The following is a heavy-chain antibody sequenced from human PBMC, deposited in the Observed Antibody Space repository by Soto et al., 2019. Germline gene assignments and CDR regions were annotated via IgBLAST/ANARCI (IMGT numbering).Heavy chain of an antibody. D-gene: IGHD1-1*01. V-gene: IGHV1-69*06. CDR2: IIPIFGTA. Sequence: QVQLVQSGAEVKKPGSSVKVSCKASGGTFSSYAISWVRQAPGQGLEWMGGIIPIFGTANYAQKFQGRVTITADKSTSTAYMELSSLRSEDTAVYYCARTGTSSAFDYYYYYGMDVWGQGTTVTVSS. J-gene: IGHJ6*02. CDR1: GGTFSSYA. CDR3: ARTGTSSAFDYYYYYGMDV.